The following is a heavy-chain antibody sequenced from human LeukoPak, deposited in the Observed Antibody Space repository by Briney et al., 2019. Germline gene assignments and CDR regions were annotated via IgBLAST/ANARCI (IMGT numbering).Heavy chain of an antibody. V-gene: IGHV1-46*01. D-gene: IGHD6-19*01. Sequence: ASVEVSCKASGYTFTSYYMHWVRQAPGQGLEWMGIINPSGGSTSYAQKFQGRVTMTRDTSTSTVYVELSSLRSEDTAVYYCARASRGIAVAGTIDYWGQGTLVTVSS. CDR1: GYTFTSYY. CDR3: ARASRGIAVAGTIDY. CDR2: INPSGGST. J-gene: IGHJ4*02.